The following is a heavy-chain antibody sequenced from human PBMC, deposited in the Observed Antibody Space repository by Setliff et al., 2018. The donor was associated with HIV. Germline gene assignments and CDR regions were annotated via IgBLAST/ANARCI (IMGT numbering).Heavy chain of an antibody. CDR1: GGSISSDNYY. Sequence: SETLSLTCTVSGGSISSDNYYWTWIRPSAGKGLEWIGHIYTNGYTNYNPSLKSRVTISFDTSQNQFSLKLSSVTAADTAVFYCARAPPGIQNDAFDIWGQGAMVTVSS. V-gene: IGHV4-61*09. CDR3: ARAPPGIQNDAFDI. CDR2: IYTNGYT. J-gene: IGHJ3*02.